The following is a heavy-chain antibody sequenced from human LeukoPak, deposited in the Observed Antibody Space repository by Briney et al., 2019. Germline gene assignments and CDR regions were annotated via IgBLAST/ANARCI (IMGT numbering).Heavy chain of an antibody. CDR1: GFTFSSYW. CDR2: INHNGNVN. D-gene: IGHD3-16*01. CDR3: ARGGGLDV. V-gene: IGHV3-7*03. Sequence: GGSLRLSCAASGFTFSSYWMNWARQAPGKGLEWVASINHNGNVNYYVDSVKGRFTIPRDNAKNSLYLQMSNLRAEDTAVYFCARGGGLDVWGQGATVTVSS. J-gene: IGHJ6*02.